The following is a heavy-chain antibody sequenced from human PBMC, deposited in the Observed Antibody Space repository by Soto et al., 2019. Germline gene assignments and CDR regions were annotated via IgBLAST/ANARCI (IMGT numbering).Heavy chain of an antibody. CDR1: GFTFGSYA. CDR2: IVASGATT. D-gene: IGHD3-10*01. CDR3: AKDWPGTSSVSFDY. Sequence: PGGSLRLSCAASGFTFGSYAMTWVRQAPGKGLEWISAIVASGATTYYADSVKGRFTISRDNSKNTLYLQMNSLRPEDTAVYYCAKDWPGTSSVSFDYWGQGTLVTVSS. V-gene: IGHV3-23*01. J-gene: IGHJ4*02.